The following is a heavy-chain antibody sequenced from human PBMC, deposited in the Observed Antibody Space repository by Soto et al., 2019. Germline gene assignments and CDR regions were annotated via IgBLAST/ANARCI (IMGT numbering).Heavy chain of an antibody. CDR1: GGSISSGGYC. Sequence: PSETLSLTCTVSGGSISSGGYCWSWIRQHPGKGLEWIGYIYYSGSTYYNPSLKSRVTISVDTSKNQFSLKLSSVTAADTAVYYCARVDSWSQLRIDYWGQGTLVTVSS. D-gene: IGHD6-13*01. CDR2: IYYSGST. V-gene: IGHV4-31*03. J-gene: IGHJ4*02. CDR3: ARVDSWSQLRIDY.